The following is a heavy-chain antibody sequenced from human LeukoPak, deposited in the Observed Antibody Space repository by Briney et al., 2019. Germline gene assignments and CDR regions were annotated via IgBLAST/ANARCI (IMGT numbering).Heavy chain of an antibody. CDR2: IYNSGNT. V-gene: IGHV4-59*08. D-gene: IGHD4-17*01. CDR1: GGSISSYY. Sequence: SETLSLTCTVSGGSISSYYWSWVRLPPGKALEWIGNIYNSGNTKYNPSLKSRVTTSVDTSKNQFSLKLSSVTAADTAVYYCARVNGHYDYFDYWGQGTLVTVSS. CDR3: ARVNGHYDYFDY. J-gene: IGHJ4*02.